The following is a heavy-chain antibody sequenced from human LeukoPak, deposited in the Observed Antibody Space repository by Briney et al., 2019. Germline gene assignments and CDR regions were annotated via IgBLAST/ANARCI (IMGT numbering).Heavy chain of an antibody. D-gene: IGHD6-19*01. CDR3: ARDRGGGWYSEERGGWFAP. CDR1: GFSFSSYS. J-gene: IGHJ5*02. Sequence: PGGSLRLSCAASGFSFSSYSMHWVRQAPGKGLEWVAVISYDGSNKYYADSVKGRFTISRDNSKNTLYLQMNSLRVEDTAVYYCARDRGGGWYSEERGGWFAPWGQGTLVTVSS. V-gene: IGHV3-30*04. CDR2: ISYDGSNK.